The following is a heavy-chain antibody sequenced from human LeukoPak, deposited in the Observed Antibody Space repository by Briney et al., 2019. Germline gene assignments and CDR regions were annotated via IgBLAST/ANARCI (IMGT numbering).Heavy chain of an antibody. D-gene: IGHD2-2*02. CDR2: IYYSGST. V-gene: IGHV4-39*01. CDR3: ARSRKNDCTSTSCYTDY. J-gene: IGHJ4*02. CDR1: GGSISSSNYY. Sequence: SETLSLTCTVSGGSISSSNYYWGWIRQPPGKGLERIGSIYYSGSTYYNPSLKSRGTISVDTSKNQFSLKLSSVTAADMAVYYCARSRKNDCTSTSCYTDYWGQGTLVTVSS.